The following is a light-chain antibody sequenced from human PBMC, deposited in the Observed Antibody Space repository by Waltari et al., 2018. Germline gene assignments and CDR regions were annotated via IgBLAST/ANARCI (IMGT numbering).Light chain of an antibody. CDR1: TRDVGSYTL. V-gene: IGLV2-23*02. CDR3: CSYAGNSIYV. Sequence: QSALTQPASVSGSPGQSITIPCPGTTRDVGSYTLVYWSQHHPGKAPQLLIFAVSERPSGVSKRFSGSKSGNTASLTISGLQAEDEADYHCCSYAGNSIYVFGTGTRVTVL. CDR2: AVS. J-gene: IGLJ1*01.